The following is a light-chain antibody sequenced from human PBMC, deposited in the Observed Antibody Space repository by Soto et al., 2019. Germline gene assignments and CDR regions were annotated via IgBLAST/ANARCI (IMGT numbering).Light chain of an antibody. CDR2: DAS. J-gene: IGKJ4*01. Sequence: EIVMTQSPATVSVSPGERATLSCRASQSVSDKLAWYQQKPGQAPRLLIYDASNRATGIPARFSGSGSGTDFTLTISSLEPEDFAVYYCQQRSNWPALTFGGGTKVDIK. CDR1: QSVSDK. V-gene: IGKV3-11*01. CDR3: QQRSNWPALT.